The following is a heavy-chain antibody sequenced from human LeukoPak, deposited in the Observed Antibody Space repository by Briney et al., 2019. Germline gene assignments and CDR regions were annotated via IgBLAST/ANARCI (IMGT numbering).Heavy chain of an antibody. J-gene: IGHJ4*02. CDR2: IYYSGST. V-gene: IGHV4-31*03. CDR3: ARDSAADYYGSGSYPHYFDY. D-gene: IGHD3-10*01. Sequence: PSETLSLTCTVSGGSISSGGYYWSWIRQHPGKGLEWIGYIYYSGSTYYNPSLKSRVTISVDTSKNQFSLKLSSVTAADTAVYYCARDSAADYYGSGSYPHYFDYWGQGTLVTVSS. CDR1: GGSISSGGYY.